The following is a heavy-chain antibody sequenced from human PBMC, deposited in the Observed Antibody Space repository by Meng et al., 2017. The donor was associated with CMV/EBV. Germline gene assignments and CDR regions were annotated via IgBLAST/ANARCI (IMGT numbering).Heavy chain of an antibody. V-gene: IGHV4-4*07. J-gene: IGHJ6*02. CDR3: AREGAVAGRYYYYYGMDV. CDR2: IYTSGST. CDR1: GGYISSYY. D-gene: IGHD6-19*01. Sequence: VQPQESGQGLVKPSESLSLTCTVSGGYISSYYWSWIRQPAGKGLEWIGRIYTSGSTNYNPSLKSRVTMSVDTSKNQFSLKLSSVTAADTAVYYCAREGAVAGRYYYYYGMDVWGQGTTVTVSS.